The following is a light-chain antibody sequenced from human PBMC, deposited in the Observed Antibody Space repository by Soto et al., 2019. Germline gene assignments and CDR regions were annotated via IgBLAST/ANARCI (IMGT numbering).Light chain of an antibody. CDR3: QQYGSSPPLT. J-gene: IGKJ4*01. CDR2: GAS. V-gene: IGKV3-20*01. Sequence: EIVLTQSPGTLSSSPGERATLSCRASQSVSSSYLAWYQQKPGQPPRLLIYGASSRATGIPDRFSGSGSGTDFTLTISRLEPEDFAVYYCQQYGSSPPLTFGGGTKVAIK. CDR1: QSVSSSY.